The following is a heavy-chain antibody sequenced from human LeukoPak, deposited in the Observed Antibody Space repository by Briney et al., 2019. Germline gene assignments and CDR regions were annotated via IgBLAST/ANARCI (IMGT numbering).Heavy chain of an antibody. CDR2: TNSDGSST. V-gene: IGHV3-74*01. Sequence: GGSLRLSCAASGFTFSSYWMHWVRQAPGKGLVWVSRTNSDGSSTSYADSVKGRFTISRDNAKNTLYLQMNSLRAEDTAVYYCARDIGSAFDIWGQGTMVTVSS. CDR1: GFTFSSYW. J-gene: IGHJ3*02. CDR3: ARDIGSAFDI. D-gene: IGHD5/OR15-5a*01.